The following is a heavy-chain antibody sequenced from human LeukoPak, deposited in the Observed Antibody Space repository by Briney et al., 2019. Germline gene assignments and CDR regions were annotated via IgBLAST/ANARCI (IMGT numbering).Heavy chain of an antibody. V-gene: IGHV4-59*01. CDR1: GGSISSYY. CDR3: ARALDYYDSIGYYYLHYYGMDV. CDR2: IYYSGST. Sequence: SETLSLTCTVSGGSISSYYWSWIRQPPGKGLEWIGYIYYSGSTNYNPSLKSRVTISVDTSKNQFSLKLSSVTAADTAVYYCARALDYYDSIGYYYLHYYGMDVWGQGTTVTVSS. D-gene: IGHD3-22*01. J-gene: IGHJ6*02.